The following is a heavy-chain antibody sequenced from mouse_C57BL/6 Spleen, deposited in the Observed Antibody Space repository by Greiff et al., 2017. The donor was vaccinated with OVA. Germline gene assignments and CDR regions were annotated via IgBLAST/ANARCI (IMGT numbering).Heavy chain of an antibody. D-gene: IGHD4-1*01. CDR2: IDPENGDT. CDR3: TGNWSFDY. V-gene: IGHV14-4*01. J-gene: IGHJ2*01. Sequence: EVKVVESGAELVRPGASVKLSCTASGFNIKDDYMHWVKQRPEQGLEWIGWIDPENGDTEYASKFQGKATITADTSSNTAYLQLSSLTSEDTAVYYCTGNWSFDYWGQGTTLTVSS. CDR1: GFNIKDDY.